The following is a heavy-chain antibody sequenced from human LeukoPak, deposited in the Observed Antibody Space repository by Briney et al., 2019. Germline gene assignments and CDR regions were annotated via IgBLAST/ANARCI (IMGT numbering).Heavy chain of an antibody. CDR1: GFTFSSYW. D-gene: IGHD3-3*01. CDR3: ARVPLQYYDFWRGYLRVREDYMDV. J-gene: IGHJ6*03. V-gene: IGHV3-74*01. CDR2: INTDGSST. Sequence: PGGSLRLSCAASGFTFSSYWMHWVRQAPGKGLVWVSRINTDGSSTSYADSVQGRCTISRDNAKNTLYLQMNSLRAEDTAVYYCARVPLQYYDFWRGYLRVREDYMDVWGKGTTVTVSS.